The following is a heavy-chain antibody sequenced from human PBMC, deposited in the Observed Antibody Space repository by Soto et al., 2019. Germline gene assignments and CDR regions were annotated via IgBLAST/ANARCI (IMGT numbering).Heavy chain of an antibody. CDR2: IAHDGSNK. V-gene: IGHV3-30*18. J-gene: IGHJ4*02. CDR1: GFTFSTYG. D-gene: IGHD3-22*01. Sequence: QVQLVESGGGVVQPGRSLRLSCAASGFTFSTYGMHWVRQAPGKGLEWVAVIAHDGSNKYYADSVKGRFTISRDNSKNTLYLQMNSLRAEDTAVYYCANGFLIVEGGVQYWGQGTLVTVSS. CDR3: ANGFLIVEGGVQY.